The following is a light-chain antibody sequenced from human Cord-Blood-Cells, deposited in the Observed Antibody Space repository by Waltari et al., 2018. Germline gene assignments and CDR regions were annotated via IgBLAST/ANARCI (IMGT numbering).Light chain of an antibody. CDR1: QSVLYRSNNKNY. V-gene: IGKV4-1*01. Sequence: DIVMTPSPQSLAVSLGERAHINCKSSQSVLYRSNNKNYLAWYQQKPGQPPKLLIYWASTRESGVPDRFNGSGSGTDFTLTISSLQAEDVAVYYCQQYYSTPYTFGQGTKLEIK. CDR3: QQYYSTPYT. J-gene: IGKJ2*01. CDR2: WAS.